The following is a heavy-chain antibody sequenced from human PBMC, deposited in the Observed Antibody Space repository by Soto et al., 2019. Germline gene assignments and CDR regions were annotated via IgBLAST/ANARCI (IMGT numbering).Heavy chain of an antibody. CDR2: IYHSGST. CDR1: GGSISSSNW. D-gene: IGHD7-27*01. Sequence: SETLSLTCAVSGGSISSSNWWSWVRQPPGKGLEWIGEIYHSGSTNYNPSLKSRVTISVDKSKNQFSLKLSSVTAADTAVYYCARSPMTELGYGMDGWGQGTTVTVSS. V-gene: IGHV4-4*02. J-gene: IGHJ6*02. CDR3: ARSPMTELGYGMDG.